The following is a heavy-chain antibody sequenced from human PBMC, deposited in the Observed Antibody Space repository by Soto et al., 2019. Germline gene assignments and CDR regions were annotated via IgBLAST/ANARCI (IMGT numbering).Heavy chain of an antibody. CDR2: MSGTGST. J-gene: IGHJ5*02. Sequence: GGSLRLSCAASGFTFSTYAMSWVRQAPGKGLGWVSGMSGTGSTYYADSVKGRFTISRDNSKNTLSLQMNSLRAEDTAVYYCAKEDWFDPWGQGTLVTVSS. V-gene: IGHV3-23*01. CDR1: GFTFSTYA. CDR3: AKEDWFDP.